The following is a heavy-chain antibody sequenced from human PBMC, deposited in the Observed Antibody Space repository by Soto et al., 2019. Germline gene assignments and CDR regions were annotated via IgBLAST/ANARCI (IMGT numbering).Heavy chain of an antibody. CDR1: GFTFSSYG. CDR3: AKEYSGYDYGVDWYFDL. V-gene: IGHV3-30*18. CDR2: ISYDGSNK. J-gene: IGHJ2*01. Sequence: QVQLVESGGGVVQPGRSLRLSCAASGFTFSSYGMHWVRQAPGKGLEWVAVISYDGSNKYYADSVKGRFTISRDNSKNTLYLQMNSLRAEDTAVYYCAKEYSGYDYGVDWYFDLWGRGTLVTVSS. D-gene: IGHD5-12*01.